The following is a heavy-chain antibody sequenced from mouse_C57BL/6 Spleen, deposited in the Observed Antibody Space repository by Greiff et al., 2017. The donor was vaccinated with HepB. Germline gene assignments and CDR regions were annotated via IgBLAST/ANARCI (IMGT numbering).Heavy chain of an antibody. D-gene: IGHD1-1*01. CDR3: ARSGTTVVAGGYFDV. V-gene: IGHV1-72*01. CDR1: GYTFTSYW. Sequence: QVQLKQPGAELVKPGASVKLSCKASGYTFTSYWMHWVKQRPGRGLEWIGRIDPNSGGTKYNEKFKSKATLTVDKPSSTAYMQLSSLTSEDSAVYYCARSGTTVVAGGYFDVWGTGTTVTVSS. CDR2: IDPNSGGT. J-gene: IGHJ1*03.